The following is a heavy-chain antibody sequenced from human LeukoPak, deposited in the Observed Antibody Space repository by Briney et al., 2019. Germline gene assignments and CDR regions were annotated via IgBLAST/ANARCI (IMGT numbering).Heavy chain of an antibody. CDR2: IYYSGTT. J-gene: IGHJ3*02. CDR1: GGSISPYY. V-gene: IGHV4-59*08. D-gene: IGHD3-9*01. CDR3: ATRYDVLTGYAAAAFDI. Sequence: PSETLSLTCTVSGGSISPYYWSWIRQPPGKGLEWIGYIYYSGTTHYNPSLESRVTMSVDTSKNQFSLKLSSVTAADTAVYYCATRYDVLTGYAAAAFDIWGQGTMVTVSS.